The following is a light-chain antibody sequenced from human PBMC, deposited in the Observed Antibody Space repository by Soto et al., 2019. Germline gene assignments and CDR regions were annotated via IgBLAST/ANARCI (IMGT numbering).Light chain of an antibody. CDR3: QQYNSYPLS. V-gene: IGKV1-5*03. Sequence: DIQMTQSPSTLSASVGDRVTITCRASQSISSWLAWYQQKPGKAPKLLIYKASSLESGVPTRFSCSGSGTECTLTITSLQPDDFATYDCQQYNSYPLSFGGGTKVEIK. CDR2: KAS. J-gene: IGKJ4*01. CDR1: QSISSW.